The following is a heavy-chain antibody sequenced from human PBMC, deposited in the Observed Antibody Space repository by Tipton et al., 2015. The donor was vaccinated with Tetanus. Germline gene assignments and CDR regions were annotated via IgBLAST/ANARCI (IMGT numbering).Heavy chain of an antibody. CDR3: ARHLYGYWFDP. Sequence: GLVKPSETLSLTCTVSRGPISSYYWSWIRQPAGKGLEWIGHISNGNADYVPSLKSRLTLSVDLSKNQISLNLHSVTAADAGFYYCARHLYGYWFDPWGQGALVTVSS. D-gene: IGHD5-18*01. V-gene: IGHV4-4*07. J-gene: IGHJ5*02. CDR1: RGPISSYY. CDR2: ISNGNA.